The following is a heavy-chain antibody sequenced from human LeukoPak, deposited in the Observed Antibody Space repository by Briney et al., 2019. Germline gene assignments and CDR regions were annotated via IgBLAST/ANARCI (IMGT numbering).Heavy chain of an antibody. CDR2: ISSSSSYI. V-gene: IGHV3-21*01. CDR1: GFTFSSYS. CDR3: ARVSGLLYGWYWAGI. D-gene: IGHD2-2*02. Sequence: GGSLRLSCAASGFTFSSYSMNWVRQAPGKGLEWVSSISSSSSYIYYADSVKGRFTISRDNAKNSLYLQMNSLRTEDTALYYCARVSGLLYGWYWAGIWGPGTLGTLS. J-gene: IGHJ1*01.